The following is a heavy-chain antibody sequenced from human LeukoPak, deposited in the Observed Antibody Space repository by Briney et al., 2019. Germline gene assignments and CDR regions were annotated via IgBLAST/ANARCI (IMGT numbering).Heavy chain of an antibody. CDR2: ISSSSSYT. J-gene: IGHJ4*02. CDR1: GFTFSDYY. CDR3: ARDLNGSENDY. Sequence: KAGGSLRLPCAASGFTFSDYYMSWIRQAPGKGLEWVSYISSSSSYTNYADSVEGRFTISRDNAKNSLYLQMNSLRAEDTAVYYCARDLNGSENDYWGQGTLVTVSS. V-gene: IGHV3-11*06. D-gene: IGHD3-10*01.